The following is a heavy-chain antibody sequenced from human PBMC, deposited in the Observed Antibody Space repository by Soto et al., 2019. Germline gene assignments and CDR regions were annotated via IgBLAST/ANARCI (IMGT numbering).Heavy chain of an antibody. D-gene: IGHD5-18*01. J-gene: IGHJ6*02. CDR1: GCSISSITYY. CDR3: ARYEGGYSYGYGFYYYYGMDV. Sequence: PSETLSITFTDSGCSISSITYYWRWIRYPPGKGLEWIGNIDHRGTTYYKPSLKSRVTISVDTSKNQFSLKLSSVTAADTAVYYCARYEGGYSYGYGFYYYYGMDVWGQGTTVS. V-gene: IGHV4-39*01. CDR2: IDHRGTT.